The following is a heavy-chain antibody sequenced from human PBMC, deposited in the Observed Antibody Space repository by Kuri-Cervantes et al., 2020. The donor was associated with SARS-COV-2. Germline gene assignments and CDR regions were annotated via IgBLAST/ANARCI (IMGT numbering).Heavy chain of an antibody. CDR1: GYTFTGYY. Sequence: ASVKVSCKASGYTFTGYYMHWVRQAPGQGLEWMGWINPNSGGTNYAQKFQGRVTMTRYTSISTAYMELSRLRSDDTAVYCCARDRGPQAMFDPWGQGTLVTVSS. J-gene: IGHJ5*02. V-gene: IGHV1-2*02. CDR3: ARDRGPQAMFDP. CDR2: INPNSGGT.